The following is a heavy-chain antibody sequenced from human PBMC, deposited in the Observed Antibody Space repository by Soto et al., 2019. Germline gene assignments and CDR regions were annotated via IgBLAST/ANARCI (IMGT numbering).Heavy chain of an antibody. J-gene: IGHJ6*02. CDR2: ISGSGGST. Sequence: PGGSLRLSCSASEFTFSSDAMNWVRQAPGQGLEWVSAISGSGGSTYYSDSAKGRFTISRDNSKNTLYLQMNSLRADETAVYYCARDPLSIFGVVLGDYYYGMDLWGQGTTVTVSS. V-gene: IGHV3-23*01. D-gene: IGHD3-3*01. CDR1: EFTFSSDA. CDR3: ARDPLSIFGVVLGDYYYGMDL.